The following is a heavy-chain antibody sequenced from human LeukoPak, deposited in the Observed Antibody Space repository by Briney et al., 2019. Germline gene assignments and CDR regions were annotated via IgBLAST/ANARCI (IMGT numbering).Heavy chain of an antibody. CDR2: ISDSVTT. Sequence: SETLSLTCTVSGGSVSSGSFDWSWIRQPPGKGLEWIGYISDSVTTKYSPSLKTRVTISVDTSKNQFSLKLTSVSAADPPVNYCAATGQGSSLSYFVYWGQGTLVTVSS. CDR3: AATGQGSSLSYFVY. D-gene: IGHD3-10*01. CDR1: GGSVSSGSFD. V-gene: IGHV4-61*01. J-gene: IGHJ4*02.